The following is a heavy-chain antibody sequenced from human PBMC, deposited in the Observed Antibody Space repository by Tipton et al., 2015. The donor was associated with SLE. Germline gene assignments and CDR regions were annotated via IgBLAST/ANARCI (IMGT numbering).Heavy chain of an antibody. Sequence: TLSLTCTVSGGSIRSSNYYWGWIRQPPGKGLEWIGSVHYSGSTYLNPSLKSRVAISVDTSKNQFSLKLSSVTAADTAMYYCARDRLYYDLDYWGQGTLVAVSS. D-gene: IGHD2-8*01. CDR1: GGSIRSSNYY. CDR3: ARDRLYYDLDY. J-gene: IGHJ4*02. CDR2: VHYSGST. V-gene: IGHV4-39*07.